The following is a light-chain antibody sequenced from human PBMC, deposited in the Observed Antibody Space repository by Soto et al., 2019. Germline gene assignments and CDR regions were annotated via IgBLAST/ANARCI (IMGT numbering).Light chain of an antibody. CDR1: QSVINN. J-gene: IGKJ4*01. Sequence: EVVLTQSPGTLSVSPGEGATLSCRASQSVINNLAWYQQKPGQAPTFLIYGASTRATDVPDRFSGSGSGTEFTLTISSLQSEDSAVYYCQQYNNWPWLTFGGGTKVEIK. CDR3: QQYNNWPWLT. CDR2: GAS. V-gene: IGKV3-15*01.